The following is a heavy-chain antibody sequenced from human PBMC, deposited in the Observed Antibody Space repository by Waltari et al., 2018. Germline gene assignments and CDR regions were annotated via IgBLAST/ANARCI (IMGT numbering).Heavy chain of an antibody. CDR2: ISDGGGII. CDR1: FSTDV. J-gene: IGHJ4*02. Sequence: FSTDVRNGGRQAPGKGLEWVSSISDGGGIINYADSVKGRFTISRDNSKNTVYLQMKSLRAEDTAVYYCARGSGVDYWGQGTLVTISS. D-gene: IGHD7-27*01. CDR3: ARGSGVDY. V-gene: IGHV3-23*01.